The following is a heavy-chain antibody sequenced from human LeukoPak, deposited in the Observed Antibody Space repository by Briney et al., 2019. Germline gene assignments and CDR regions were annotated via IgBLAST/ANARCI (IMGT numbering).Heavy chain of an antibody. V-gene: IGHV3-21*01. J-gene: IGHJ6*02. D-gene: IGHD3-9*01. CDR1: GFTFSSYS. CDR3: ARDQGAQYFDWLTWYYYGMDV. CDR2: ISSSSSYI. Sequence: GGSLRLSCAASGFTFSSYSMNWVRQAPGKGLEWVSSISSSSSYIYYTDSVKGRFTIPRDNAKNSLYLQMNSLRAEDTAVYYCARDQGAQYFDWLTWYYYGMDVWGQGTTVTVSS.